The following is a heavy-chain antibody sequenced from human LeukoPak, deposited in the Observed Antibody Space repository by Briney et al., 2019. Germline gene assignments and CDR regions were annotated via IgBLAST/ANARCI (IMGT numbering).Heavy chain of an antibody. V-gene: IGHV3-15*01. J-gene: IGHJ5*02. D-gene: IGHD3-22*01. CDR3: TTASDHYYDSSGYYL. CDR1: GFTFSNAW. CDR2: IKSKTDGGTT. Sequence: GGSLRLSCAASGFTFSNAWMSWVRQAPGKGLEWVGRIKSKTDGGTTDYAAPVKGRFTISRDDSKNTLYLQMNSLKTEDTAVYYCTTASDHYYDSSGYYLWGQGTLVTVSS.